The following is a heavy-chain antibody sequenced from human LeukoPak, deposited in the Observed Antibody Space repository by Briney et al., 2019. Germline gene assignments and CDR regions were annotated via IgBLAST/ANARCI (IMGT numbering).Heavy chain of an antibody. V-gene: IGHV4-30-2*01. CDR3: ARDVSITMIRGVTFDY. CDR2: IYHSGST. D-gene: IGHD3-10*01. Sequence: SETLSLTCTVSGGSISSGGYYWSWIRQPPGKGLEWIGYIYHSGSTYYNPSLTSRVTISIDTSKNQFSLKLSSVTAADTAVYYCARDVSITMIRGVTFDYWGQGALVTVSP. J-gene: IGHJ4*02. CDR1: GGSISSGGYY.